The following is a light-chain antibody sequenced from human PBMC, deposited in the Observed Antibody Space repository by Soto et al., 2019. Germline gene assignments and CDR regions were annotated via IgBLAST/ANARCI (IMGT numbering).Light chain of an antibody. CDR2: DND. V-gene: IGLV1-51*01. CDR3: GTWDSTLSSDV. CDR1: SSNIGNNY. J-gene: IGLJ3*02. Sequence: QSVLTQPPSVSGAPGERVTISCSGSSSNIGNNYVSWYQQFPGTAPKVIIFDNDERPSGTPDRFSGSKSGTSATLVITELQTGDEADYYCGTWDSTLSSDVFGGGTKLTVL.